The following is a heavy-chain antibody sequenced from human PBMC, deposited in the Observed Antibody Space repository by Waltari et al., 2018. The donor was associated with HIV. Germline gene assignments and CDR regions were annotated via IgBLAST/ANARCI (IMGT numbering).Heavy chain of an antibody. D-gene: IGHD2-21*02. J-gene: IGHJ4*02. CDR2: IRGDGKNK. CDR1: GFHIRLYN. V-gene: IGHV3-48*03. CDR3: AREVTSSKVMNY. Sequence: EVRLVESGGGPVQPGGSLRLSCAASGFHIRLYNMNWVRQTPGKGLEGVADIRGDGKNKYYADSVKGRFIISKDNGQNFLHLQMDRLSVDDSAKYFWAREVTSSKVMNYWGQGTPVIVSS.